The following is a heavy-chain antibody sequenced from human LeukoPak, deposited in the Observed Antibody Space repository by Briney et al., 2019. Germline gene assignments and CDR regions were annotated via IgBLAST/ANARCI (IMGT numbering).Heavy chain of an antibody. CDR3: ARISSGGNFDFDC. V-gene: IGHV4-38-2*01. D-gene: IGHD2-15*01. CDR2: IYHSGST. J-gene: IGHJ4*02. Sequence: SGTLSLTCAVSGYSITSGYYWGWIRQPPGKGLEWIGSIYHSGSTYYNPSLKSRVTISVDTSKNQFSLKLSSVTAADTAMYYCARISSGGNFDFDCWGQGTLVTVSS. CDR1: GYSITSGYY.